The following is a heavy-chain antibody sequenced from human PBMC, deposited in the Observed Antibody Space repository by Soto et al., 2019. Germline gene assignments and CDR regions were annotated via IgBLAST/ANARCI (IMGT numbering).Heavy chain of an antibody. Sequence: GGSLRLSCAASGFTFSSYWMSWVRQAPGKGLEWVANIKQDGSEKYYVDSVKGRFTISRDNAKNSLYLQMNSLRAEDTAVYYCAREALTGVPAAIWASVLGAFDIWGQGTMVTVSS. CDR3: AREALTGVPAAIWASVLGAFDI. D-gene: IGHD2-2*01. V-gene: IGHV3-7*01. CDR2: IKQDGSEK. CDR1: GFTFSSYW. J-gene: IGHJ3*02.